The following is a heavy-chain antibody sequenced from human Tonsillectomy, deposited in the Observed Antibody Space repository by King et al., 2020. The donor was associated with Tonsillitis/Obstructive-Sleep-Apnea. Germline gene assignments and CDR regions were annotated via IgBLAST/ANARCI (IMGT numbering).Heavy chain of an antibody. CDR1: GYTFTSYA. Sequence: QLVQSGAEVKKPGASVKVSCKASGYTFTSYAMHWVRQAPGQRLEWMGWINAGNGNTKYSQKFQGRVTITRDTSARTAYMELSSLRSEDTAVYYCARDSGGYYDFWSGYYSWFDPWGQGTLVTVSS. CDR2: INAGNGNT. D-gene: IGHD3-3*01. V-gene: IGHV1-3*01. CDR3: ARDSGGYYDFWSGYYSWFDP. J-gene: IGHJ5*02.